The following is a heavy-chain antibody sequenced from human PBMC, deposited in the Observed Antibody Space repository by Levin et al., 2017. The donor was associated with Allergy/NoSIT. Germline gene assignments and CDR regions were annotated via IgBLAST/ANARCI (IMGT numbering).Heavy chain of an antibody. V-gene: IGHV4-34*12. CDR1: GGSFRSFS. J-gene: IGHJ6*02. CDR2: IIQSGST. CDR3: ATGLRATGKGRVYGLDV. Sequence: SQTLSLTCAVYGGSFRSFSWSWIRQSPTKVPEWIGEIIQSGSTNYNPSLKSRVTISLDTSTNLFSLRLISLTASDTAVYYCATGLRATGKGRVYGLDVWGQGTTVAVSS. D-gene: IGHD1-1*01.